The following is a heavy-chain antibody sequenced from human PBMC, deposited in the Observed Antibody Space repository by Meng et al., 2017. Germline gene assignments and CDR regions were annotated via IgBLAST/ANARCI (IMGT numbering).Heavy chain of an antibody. CDR3: AREIVVVPAASYYYGMDV. CDR2: INSDGSST. D-gene: IGHD2-2*01. J-gene: IGHJ6*02. V-gene: IGHV3-74*01. CDR1: GFTFSSHW. Sequence: GESLKISCAASGFTFSSHWMHWVRQAPGKGLVWVSRINSDGSSTSYADSVKGRFTISRDNAKNTLYLQMNSLRAEDTAVYYCAREIVVVPAASYYYGMDVWGQGTTVTVSS.